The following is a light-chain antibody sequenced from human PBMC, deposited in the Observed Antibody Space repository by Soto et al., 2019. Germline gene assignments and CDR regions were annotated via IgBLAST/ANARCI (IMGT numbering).Light chain of an antibody. J-gene: IGKJ3*01. V-gene: IGKV3-11*01. CDR3: QQRSNWPFT. Sequence: DIVLTQSPATLSLSPGERATFSCRASQSVSTYLAWYQQKPGQAPRLLIYDAFKRATGIPARFSGSGSGTDFTLTISSLEPEDFAVYYCQQRSNWPFTFGPGTKLDLK. CDR1: QSVSTY. CDR2: DAF.